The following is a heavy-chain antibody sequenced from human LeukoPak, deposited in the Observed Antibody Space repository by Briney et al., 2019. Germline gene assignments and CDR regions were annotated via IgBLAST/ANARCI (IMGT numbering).Heavy chain of an antibody. D-gene: IGHD2-8*02. V-gene: IGHV4-34*01. CDR3: ARHLSGYSTGTYFDC. J-gene: IGHJ4*02. Sequence: PSETLSLTCAVYGGSFSGYYWSWIRQPPGKGLEWIGEINHSGSTNYNPSLKSRVTISVDTSKNQFSLKLSSVTAADTALYYCARHLSGYSTGTYFDCWGQGTLVTVSS. CDR1: GGSFSGYY. CDR2: INHSGST.